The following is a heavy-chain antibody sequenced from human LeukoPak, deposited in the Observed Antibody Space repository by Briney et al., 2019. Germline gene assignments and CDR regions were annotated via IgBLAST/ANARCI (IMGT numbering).Heavy chain of an antibody. J-gene: IGHJ4*02. CDR2: IYYSGST. D-gene: IGHD5-18*01. CDR3: ARLHDGYRYGADY. CDR1: GGSISSSDYY. V-gene: IGHV4-39*07. Sequence: PSETLSLTCSVSGGSISSSDYYWGWIRQPPGKGLEWIGNIYYSGSTNYNPSLKSRVTISVDTSKNQFSLKLSPVTAADTAVYYCARLHDGYRYGADYWGQGTLVTAS.